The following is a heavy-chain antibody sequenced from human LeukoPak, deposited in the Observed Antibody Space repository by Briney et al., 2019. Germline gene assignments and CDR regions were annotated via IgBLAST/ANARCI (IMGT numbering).Heavy chain of an antibody. CDR3: ATGGYYYDSSGEGHAFDI. J-gene: IGHJ3*02. Sequence: SETLSLTCTVSGCTISSYNWSWIRQPPGKGLEWIGYIYYSGSSKYNPSLKSRVTISSNKSKNQFSLKLSPVNAADTAVYYCATGGYYYDSSGEGHAFDIWGQGTMVTVSS. D-gene: IGHD3-22*01. CDR1: GCTISSYN. CDR2: IYYSGSS. V-gene: IGHV4-59*12.